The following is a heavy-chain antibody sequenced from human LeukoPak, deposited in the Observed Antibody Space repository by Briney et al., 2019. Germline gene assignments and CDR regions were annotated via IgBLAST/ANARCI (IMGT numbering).Heavy chain of an antibody. Sequence: SETLSLTRAVYGASFSGYHWSWIRQPPGKGLEWIGEINHTGSPNYNPSLKSRVTISVDTSKNQFSLKLSSVTAADTAVYYCARGLYLDPWGQGTLVTVSS. CDR1: GASFSGYH. J-gene: IGHJ5*02. CDR2: INHTGSP. V-gene: IGHV4-34*01. CDR3: ARGLYLDP. D-gene: IGHD2/OR15-2a*01.